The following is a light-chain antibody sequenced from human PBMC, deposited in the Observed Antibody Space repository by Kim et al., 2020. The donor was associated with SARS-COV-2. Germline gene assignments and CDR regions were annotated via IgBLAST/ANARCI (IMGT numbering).Light chain of an antibody. Sequence: DIVMTQSPDSLAVSLGERATINCKSSQSVLYSSNNKNYLAWYQQKPGQPPKLLIYWASTRESGVPDRFSGSGSGTEFTLTISSLQAEDVAVYSCQQYYSTPLTFGGGTKVDIK. J-gene: IGKJ4*01. CDR2: WAS. CDR1: QSVLYSSNNKNY. CDR3: QQYYSTPLT. V-gene: IGKV4-1*01.